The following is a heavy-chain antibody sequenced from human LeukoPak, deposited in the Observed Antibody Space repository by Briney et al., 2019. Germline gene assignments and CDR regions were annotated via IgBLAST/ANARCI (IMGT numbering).Heavy chain of an antibody. CDR1: GGTFSSYA. D-gene: IGHD3-3*02. CDR3: ARNPSTSIRYYYYYMDV. V-gene: IGHV1-69*05. Sequence: SVNVSXKASGGTFSSYAISWVRQAPGQGLEGMGGIIAIFDTGEYAQKFHRRDTITTDEYTSTAYMELSSLRSEDTAVYYYARNPSTSIRYYYYYMDVWGKGTTVTVSS. CDR2: IIAIFDTG. J-gene: IGHJ6*03.